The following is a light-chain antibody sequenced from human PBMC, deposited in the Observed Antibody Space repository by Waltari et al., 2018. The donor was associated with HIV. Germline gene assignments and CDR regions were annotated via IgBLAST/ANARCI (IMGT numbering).Light chain of an antibody. CDR3: AAWDDSPYV. J-gene: IGLJ1*01. CDR1: SSNIGRNY. Sequence: QSVLTQSPSASGTPGQRVTISCPGSSSNIGRNYVYWYQQLPGTAPKLLIYRNNQRPSGVPDRFSGSKSGTSASLAINGLRSEDEADYYCAAWDDSPYVFGTGTKVTVL. V-gene: IGLV1-47*01. CDR2: RNN.